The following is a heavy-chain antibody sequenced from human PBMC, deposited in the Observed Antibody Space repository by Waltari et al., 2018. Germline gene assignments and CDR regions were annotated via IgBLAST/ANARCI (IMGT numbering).Heavy chain of an antibody. J-gene: IGHJ6*02. CDR1: GFAFSSYA. CDR3: AKDPEYGMDV. CDR2: ISGSGGST. V-gene: IGHV3-23*01. Sequence: EVQLLESGGGLVQPGGSLRLSCAASGFAFSSYAMRWVRQAPGKGLECVSAISGSGGSTYYADAVKGRFTISRDNSKNTLYLQMNSLRAEDTAVYYCAKDPEYGMDVWSQGTTVTVSS.